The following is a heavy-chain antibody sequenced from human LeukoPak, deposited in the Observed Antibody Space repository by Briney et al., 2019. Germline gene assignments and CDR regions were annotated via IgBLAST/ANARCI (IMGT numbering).Heavy chain of an antibody. J-gene: IGHJ4*02. Sequence: GGSLRLPCAASGFTFSSYWMSWVRQAPGKGLEWVANIKQDGSEKYYVDSVKGRFTISRDNAKNSLYLQMNSLRAEDTAVYYCARPYYDFWSGYCFDYWGQGTLVTVSS. CDR2: IKQDGSEK. V-gene: IGHV3-7*01. D-gene: IGHD3-3*01. CDR1: GFTFSSYW. CDR3: ARPYYDFWSGYCFDY.